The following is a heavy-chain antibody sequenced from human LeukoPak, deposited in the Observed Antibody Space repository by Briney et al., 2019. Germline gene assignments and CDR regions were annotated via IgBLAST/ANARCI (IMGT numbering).Heavy chain of an antibody. J-gene: IGHJ4*02. CDR2: ITYSGGNT. CDR3: ARERSSGGDPYYFDY. V-gene: IGHV3-23*01. D-gene: IGHD2-21*02. CDR1: GFTFSSYA. Sequence: GGSLRLSCAASGFTFSSYAMSWVRQAPGKGLEWVSTITYSGGNTYYADSVKGRFTISRDNSKNTLYLQMNSLRAEDTAVYYCARERSSGGDPYYFDYWGQGTLVTVSS.